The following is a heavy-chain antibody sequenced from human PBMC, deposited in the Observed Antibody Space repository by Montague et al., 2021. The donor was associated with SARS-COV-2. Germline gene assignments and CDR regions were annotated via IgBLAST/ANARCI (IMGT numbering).Heavy chain of an antibody. CDR3: ARGARQGYRCRRGSFDY. V-gene: IGHV4-34*01. CDR1: GGSFSGHY. CDR2: INHSGST. Sequence: SETLSLTCAVYGGSFSGHYWNWIRQPPGKGLEWIREINHSGSTNNNPSLKSRVTMSVDTSKNQFSLKLSSVTAADTAVYYCARGARQGYRCRRGSFDYWGQGTLVTVSS. J-gene: IGHJ4*02. D-gene: IGHD3-16*02.